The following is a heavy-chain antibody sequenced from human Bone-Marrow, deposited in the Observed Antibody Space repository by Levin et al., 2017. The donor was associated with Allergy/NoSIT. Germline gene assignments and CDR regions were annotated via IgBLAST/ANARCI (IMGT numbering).Heavy chain of an antibody. D-gene: IGHD1-14*01. CDR1: GFTFSSYG. CDR3: AKDRENRLDY. J-gene: IGHJ4*02. CDR2: ISYDGSNK. V-gene: IGHV3-30*18. Sequence: PGGSLRLSCAASGFTFSSYGMHWVRQAPGKGLEWVAVISYDGSNKYYADSVKGRFTISRDNSKNTLYLQMNSLRAEDTAVYYCAKDRENRLDYWGQGTLVTVSS.